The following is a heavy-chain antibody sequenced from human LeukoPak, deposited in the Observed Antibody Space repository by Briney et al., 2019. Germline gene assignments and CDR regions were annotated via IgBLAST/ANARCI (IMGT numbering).Heavy chain of an antibody. V-gene: IGHV3-21*01. J-gene: IGHJ6*01. Sequence: GGSLRLSCAASGFTFSSYTMNWVRQAPGKGLEWVSYISSSSSYIYYADSVKGRFTISRDNAENSLYLQMNSLRAEDTAVYYCARGSEGYCSGGGCYYGMDVSGPGATVTVSS. CDR3: ARGSEGYCSGGGCYYGMDV. CDR2: ISSSSSYI. D-gene: IGHD2-15*01. CDR1: GFTFSSYT.